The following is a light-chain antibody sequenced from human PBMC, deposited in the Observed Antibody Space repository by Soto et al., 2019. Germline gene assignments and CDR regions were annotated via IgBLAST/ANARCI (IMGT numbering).Light chain of an antibody. Sequence: QSVMSPVAAVSRSPGHSFTVSCTGTSSDVGGYNYVSWYQQHTGKAPKLMIYDVSNRPSGVSNRISGSKSGNTASLTISWLQAEDEADYYCSSYTSSSTLYVFGTGTKVTVL. CDR2: DVS. J-gene: IGLJ1*01. CDR3: SSYTSSSTLYV. V-gene: IGLV2-14*01. CDR1: SSDVGGYNY.